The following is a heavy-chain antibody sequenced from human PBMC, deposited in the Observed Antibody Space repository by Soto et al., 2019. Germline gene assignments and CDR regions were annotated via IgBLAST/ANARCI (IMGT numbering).Heavy chain of an antibody. CDR2: IYYSGST. CDR1: GGSISSYY. V-gene: IGHV4-59*01. CDR3: ARGVYYFDY. Sequence: SETLSLTCTVSGGSISSYYWSWIRQPPGKGLEWIGYIYYSGSTNYNPSLKSRVTISVDTSKDQFSLKLSSVTAADTAVYYCARGVYYFDYWGQGTLVTVSS. D-gene: IGHD2-8*01. J-gene: IGHJ4*02.